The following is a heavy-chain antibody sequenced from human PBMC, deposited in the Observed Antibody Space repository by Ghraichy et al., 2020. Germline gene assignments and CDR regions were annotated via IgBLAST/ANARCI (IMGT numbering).Heavy chain of an antibody. CDR2: ISGSGGST. CDR3: HWAGNDFWSGHSYYYYMDV. J-gene: IGHJ6*03. D-gene: IGHD3-3*01. V-gene: IGHV3-23*01. Sequence: GGSLRLSCAASGFTFSSYAMSWVRQAPGKGLEWVSAISGSGGSTYYADSVKGRFTISRDNSKNTLYLQMNSLRAEDTAVYYCHWAGNDFWSGHSYYYYMDVWGKGTTVTVSS. CDR1: GFTFSSYA.